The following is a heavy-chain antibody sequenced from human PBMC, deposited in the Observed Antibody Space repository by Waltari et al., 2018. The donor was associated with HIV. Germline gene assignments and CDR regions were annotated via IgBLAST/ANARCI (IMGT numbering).Heavy chain of an antibody. CDR2: IYSTGIT. Sequence: QVQLRESGPGLVKPSQTLSLICTFSGGSISSYGYYWYWIRQRPGRGLEWIGYIYSTGITSYNSSLKSRISMLMDTSENQFSLKLSSVTAADTAVYYCARTLRWDWGGGTAWGQGTLVSVSS. V-gene: IGHV4-31*03. D-gene: IGHD7-27*01. CDR1: GGSISSYGYY. J-gene: IGHJ5*02. CDR3: ARTLRWDWGGGTA.